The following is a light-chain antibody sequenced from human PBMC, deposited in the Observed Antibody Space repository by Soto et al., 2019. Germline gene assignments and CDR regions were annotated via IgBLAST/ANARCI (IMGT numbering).Light chain of an antibody. CDR3: SSYTSGSTLYV. Sequence: QSVLTQPASVSGSPGQLITISCTGTSSDVGSYNYVSWYQHHPGKAPRLMIYASSNRPSGVSHRFSGSRSGNTASLTISGLQAEDEADYYCSSYTSGSTLYVFGTGTKVTVL. V-gene: IGLV2-14*01. CDR1: SSDVGSYNY. CDR2: ASS. J-gene: IGLJ1*01.